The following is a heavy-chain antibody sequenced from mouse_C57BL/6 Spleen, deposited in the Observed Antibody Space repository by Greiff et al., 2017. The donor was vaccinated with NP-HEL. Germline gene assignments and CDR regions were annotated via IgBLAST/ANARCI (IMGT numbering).Heavy chain of an antibody. CDR3: ARSYYYGSSPPLWYFDV. D-gene: IGHD1-1*01. CDR1: GYTFTDYN. Sequence: EVQLQQSGPELVKPGASVKMSCKASGYTFTDYNMHWVKQSHGKSLEWIGYINPNNGGTSYNQKFKGKATLTVNKSSSTAYMELRSLTSEDSAVYYCARSYYYGSSPPLWYFDVWGTGTTVTVSS. V-gene: IGHV1-22*01. CDR2: INPNNGGT. J-gene: IGHJ1*03.